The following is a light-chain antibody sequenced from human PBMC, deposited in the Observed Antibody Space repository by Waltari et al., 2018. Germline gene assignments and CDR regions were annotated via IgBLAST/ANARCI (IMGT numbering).Light chain of an antibody. V-gene: IGKV3-20*01. CDR2: GAS. J-gene: IGKJ1*01. CDR3: QQYGSSSWT. CDR1: QSVSSSY. Sequence: EIVLTHSPGTLSLSPGVRATLSCSASQSVSSSYLAWYQQKPGQAPRLLIYGASSRATGIPDRFSGSGSGTDFTLTISRLEPEDFAVYYCQQYGSSSWTFGQGTKVEIK.